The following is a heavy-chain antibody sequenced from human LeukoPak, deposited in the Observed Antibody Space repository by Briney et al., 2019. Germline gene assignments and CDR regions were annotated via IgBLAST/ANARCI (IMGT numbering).Heavy chain of an antibody. D-gene: IGHD5-18*01. CDR2: IWYDGSHK. Sequence: GGPLRLSCAPSGFTLSSHGMLWLPQAPGKGLEWVAVIWYDGSHKYYADSVKGRLTISRDNSKNTLYRQMNSLRAEDTAVYYCAKEALDTAINWFDPWGQGTLVTVSS. V-gene: IGHV3-33*06. CDR3: AKEALDTAINWFDP. CDR1: GFTLSSHG. J-gene: IGHJ5*02.